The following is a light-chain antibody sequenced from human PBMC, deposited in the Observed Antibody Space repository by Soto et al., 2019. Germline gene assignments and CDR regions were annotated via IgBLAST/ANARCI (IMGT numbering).Light chain of an antibody. CDR1: SSNIGAGYD. Sequence: QAVVTQPPSVSGAPGQRVTISCTGNSSNIGAGYDVHWYRQVPGRAPKLLIYANSNRPSGVPDRFSGSKSGSSAPLAITGLQAEDEADYYCQSYDSSLSARVFGGGTKLTVL. J-gene: IGLJ3*02. CDR2: ANS. V-gene: IGLV1-40*01. CDR3: QSYDSSLSARV.